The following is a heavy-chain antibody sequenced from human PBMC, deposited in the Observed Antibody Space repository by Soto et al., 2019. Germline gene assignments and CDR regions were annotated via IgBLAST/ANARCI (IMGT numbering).Heavy chain of an antibody. CDR2: ISGSGSTI. CDR1: GFTFSDYY. J-gene: IGHJ1*01. Sequence: QVQLVESGGGLVKPGGSLRLSCAASGFTFSDYYMSWIRQAPGKGLEWVSHISGSGSTIYFADSVKGRFTISRDNAKNSLYLQMNSLRAEDTAVYYCARDCSSSSCYCYFHHWGQGTRVTVSS. CDR3: ARDCSSSSCYCYFHH. V-gene: IGHV3-11*01. D-gene: IGHD2-2*01.